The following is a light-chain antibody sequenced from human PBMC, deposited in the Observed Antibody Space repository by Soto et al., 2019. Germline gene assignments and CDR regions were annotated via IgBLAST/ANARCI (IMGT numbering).Light chain of an antibody. Sequence: DIQLTQSPSFLSASVGDRVTITCRASQGISSYLAWYQQKPGKAPKLLIYAASTLQRGVPSRFSGSGSGTEFALTISSLQPEDFATYYCQQLNSYPLTFGQGTKVDIK. J-gene: IGKJ1*01. CDR3: QQLNSYPLT. V-gene: IGKV1-9*01. CDR1: QGISSY. CDR2: AAS.